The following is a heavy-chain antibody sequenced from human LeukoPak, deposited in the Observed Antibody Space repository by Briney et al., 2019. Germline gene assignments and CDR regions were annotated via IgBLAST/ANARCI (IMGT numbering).Heavy chain of an antibody. J-gene: IGHJ5*02. CDR3: ARDMKRSRARWENLGFDP. CDR2: INPNSGGT. V-gene: IGHV1-2*02. Sequence: ASVKVSCKASGYTFTVYYMHWVRQAPGQGLEWMGWINPNSGGTNYAQKFQGRVTMTRDTSISTAYMELSRLRSDDTAVYYCARDMKRSRARWENLGFDPWGQGTLVTVSS. CDR1: GYTFTVYY. D-gene: IGHD1-26*01.